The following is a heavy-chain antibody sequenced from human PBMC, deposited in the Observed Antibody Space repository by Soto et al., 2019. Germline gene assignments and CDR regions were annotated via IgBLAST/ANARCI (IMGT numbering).Heavy chain of an antibody. CDR1: GGSLSTYSYY. CDR3: ARHVSLFSVTLGNYYYYYMDV. V-gene: IGHV4-39*01. Sequence: SETLSLTCSVSGGSLSTYSYYCGWIRQPPGKRLEWIGSVYLSGNTYYNPSLRGRVTMSVDTSKNQFSLKLSSVTAADTAVYYCARHVSLFSVTLGNYYYYYMDVWGKGTTVTVSS. CDR2: VYLSGNT. D-gene: IGHD4-17*01. J-gene: IGHJ6*03.